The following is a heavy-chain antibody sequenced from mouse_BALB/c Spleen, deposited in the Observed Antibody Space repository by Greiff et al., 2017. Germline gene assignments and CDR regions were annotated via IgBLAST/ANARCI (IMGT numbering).Heavy chain of an antibody. Sequence: EVKVVESGGGLVQPGGSRKLSCAASGFTFSSFGMHWVRQAPEKGLEWVAYISSGSSTIYYADTVKGRFTISRDNPKNTLFLQMTSLRSEDTAMYYCARGVGIYYYAMDYWGQGTSVTVSS. D-gene: IGHD4-1*01. CDR3: ARGVGIYYYAMDY. V-gene: IGHV5-17*02. CDR1: GFTFSSFG. J-gene: IGHJ4*01. CDR2: ISSGSSTI.